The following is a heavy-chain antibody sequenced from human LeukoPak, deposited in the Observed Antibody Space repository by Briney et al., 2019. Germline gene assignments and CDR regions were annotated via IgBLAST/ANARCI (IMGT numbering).Heavy chain of an antibody. J-gene: IGHJ4*02. CDR1: GFTFSGYG. Sequence: GGSLRLSCAASGFTFSGYGMHWLRQGPGKGLEWVAVIWYDGSKRFYADSVQGRFTISRDGSKNTLYLQMNSLRVEDAAVYYCARDPGVTYYYFDHWGQGSLVIVSS. CDR3: ARDPGVTYYYFDH. D-gene: IGHD2-8*01. V-gene: IGHV3-33*01. CDR2: IWYDGSKR.